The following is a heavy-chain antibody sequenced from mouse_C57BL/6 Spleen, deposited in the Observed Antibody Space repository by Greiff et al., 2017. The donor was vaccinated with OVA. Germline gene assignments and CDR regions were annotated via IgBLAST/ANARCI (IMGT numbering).Heavy chain of an antibody. CDR2: IRYAGSN. CDR3: ASLPYDCEGYFEV. D-gene: IGHD2-13*01. CDR1: GYSITSGYY. V-gene: IGHV3-6*01. Sequence: EVKLMESGPGLVKPSQSLSLTCSVTGYSITSGYYWYWIRPFPGNNLEWMGYIRYAGSNNYNPSLKNRITITRDTSKNQCFLKLNSVTTEDTATEYCASLPYDCEGYFEVWGTGTTVTVAS. J-gene: IGHJ1*03.